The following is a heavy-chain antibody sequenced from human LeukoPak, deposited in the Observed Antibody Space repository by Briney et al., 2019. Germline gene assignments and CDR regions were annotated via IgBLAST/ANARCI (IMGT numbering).Heavy chain of an antibody. CDR2: MNPSGNT. Sequence: PSETLSLTCAVYGGSFSVYYWTWIRQTPEKGREWIGEMNPSGNTNYNPSLKSRVTISVDTSKKQFSLELSSVTAADTAVYYCARGRQDVTMIVVVMTAVSYYLDVWGKGTMVTVS. D-gene: IGHD3-22*01. J-gene: IGHJ6*03. CDR3: ARGRQDVTMIVVVMTAVSYYLDV. V-gene: IGHV4-34*01. CDR1: GGSFSVYY.